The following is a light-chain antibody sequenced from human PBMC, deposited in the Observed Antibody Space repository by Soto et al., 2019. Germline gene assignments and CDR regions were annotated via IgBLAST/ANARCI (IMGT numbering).Light chain of an antibody. Sequence: QSALTQPASVSGSPGQSITISCTGTSSDVGGYNYVSWYQQHPGKAPKLMIYDVSNRPSGVSNRFPGSKSGNTASLTISGLQAEDEADYYCSSYTSXAYVFGTGTKX. J-gene: IGLJ1*01. V-gene: IGLV2-14*01. CDR3: SSYTSXAYV. CDR2: DVS. CDR1: SSDVGGYNY.